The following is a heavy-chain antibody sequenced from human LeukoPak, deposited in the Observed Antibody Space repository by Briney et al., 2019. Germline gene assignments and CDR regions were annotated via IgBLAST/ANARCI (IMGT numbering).Heavy chain of an antibody. CDR2: IHRGGST. J-gene: IGHJ4*02. CDR3: VRGSKIRGVIPEGEFDY. CDR1: GLTVSRNY. D-gene: IGHD3-10*01. V-gene: IGHV3-66*01. Sequence: GGSLRLSCAASGLTVSRNYMNWVRQSPGKGLEWVSVIHRGGSTYYADSVKGRFTISRDNSKNTLYLQMNSLRAEDTAVYYCVRGSKIRGVIPEGEFDYWGQGTLVTVSS.